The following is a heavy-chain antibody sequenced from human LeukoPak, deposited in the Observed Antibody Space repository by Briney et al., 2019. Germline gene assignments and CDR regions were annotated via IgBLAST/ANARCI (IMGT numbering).Heavy chain of an antibody. CDR3: ARHLSTESDAFDI. V-gene: IGHV4-31*03. CDR1: GGSISSGDYY. Sequence: PSETLSLTCTVSGGSISSGDYYWSWIRQHPGKGLEWIGYIYYSGSTYYNPSLKSRVTISVDTSKNQFSLKLSSVTAADTAVYYCARHLSTESDAFDIWGQGTMVTVSS. J-gene: IGHJ3*02. D-gene: IGHD5/OR15-5a*01. CDR2: IYYSGST.